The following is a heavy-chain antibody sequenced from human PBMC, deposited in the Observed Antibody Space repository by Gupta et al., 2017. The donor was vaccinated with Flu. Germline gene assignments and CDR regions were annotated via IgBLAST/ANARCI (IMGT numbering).Heavy chain of an antibody. Sequence: QVQLVQSGAEVKKPGASVKVSCKASGYTFTGYYMHWVRQAPGQGLEWMGRINPNSGGTNYAQKFQGRVTMTRDTSISTAYMELSRLRSDDTAVYYCARAGEGFLEWLKHDAHFDYWGQGTLVTVSS. J-gene: IGHJ4*02. D-gene: IGHD3-3*01. CDR1: GYTFTGYY. CDR2: INPNSGGT. CDR3: ARAGEGFLEWLKHDAHFDY. V-gene: IGHV1-2*06.